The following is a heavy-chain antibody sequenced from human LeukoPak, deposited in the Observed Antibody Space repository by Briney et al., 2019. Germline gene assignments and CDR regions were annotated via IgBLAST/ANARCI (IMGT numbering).Heavy chain of an antibody. CDR1: GFTFSSYA. CDR3: AQITVTDGFDY. Sequence: GGSLRLSCAASGFTFSSYAMHWVRQAPGKGLEWVAVISYDGSNKYYADSVKGRFTISRVNSKNTLYLQMNSLRAEDTAVYYCAQITVTDGFDYWGQGTLVTVSS. CDR2: ISYDGSNK. V-gene: IGHV3-30-3*01. J-gene: IGHJ4*02. D-gene: IGHD4-17*01.